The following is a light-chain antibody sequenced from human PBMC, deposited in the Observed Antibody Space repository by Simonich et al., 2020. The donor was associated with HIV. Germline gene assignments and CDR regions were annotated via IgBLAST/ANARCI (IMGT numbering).Light chain of an antibody. CDR2: AAS. J-gene: IGKJ4*01. CDR1: QGISNS. Sequence: DIQMTQSPSSLSASVGDRVTITCRARQGISNSLAWYQQKPGTAPKVLLYAASRLESVVPSRFSGSGSGTDYTLTISSLQPEDFATYYCQQYYSTPQLTFGGGTKVEIK. CDR3: QQYYSTPQLT. V-gene: IGKV1-NL1*01.